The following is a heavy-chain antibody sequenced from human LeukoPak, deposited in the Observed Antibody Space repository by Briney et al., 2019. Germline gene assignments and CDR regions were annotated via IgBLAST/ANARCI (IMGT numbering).Heavy chain of an antibody. J-gene: IGHJ4*02. CDR1: GFTFSSYW. CDR3: ARGNIAAAGIHC. CDR2: INGDGSST. Sequence: PGGSLRLSCAASGFTFSSYWMHWVRQAPGKGLVWVSRINGDGSSTTYVDSVMGRFTISRDNAKNTLYLQMNSVRAEDTAVYYCARGNIAAAGIHCWGQGTLVIVSS. V-gene: IGHV3-74*01. D-gene: IGHD6-13*01.